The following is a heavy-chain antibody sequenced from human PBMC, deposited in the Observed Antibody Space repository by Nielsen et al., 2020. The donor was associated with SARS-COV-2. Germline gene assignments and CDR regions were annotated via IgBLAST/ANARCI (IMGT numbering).Heavy chain of an antibody. CDR2: ISGSGGST. J-gene: IGHJ6*02. Sequence: LSLTCAASGFTLSSHAMSWVRQAPGKGLEWVSAISGSGGSTYYADSVKGRFTISRDNSKNTLYLQMNSLRAEDTAVYYCAKLGGYYYYGMDVWGQGATVTVSS. CDR1: GFTLSSHA. D-gene: IGHD3-16*01. CDR3: AKLGGYYYYGMDV. V-gene: IGHV3-23*01.